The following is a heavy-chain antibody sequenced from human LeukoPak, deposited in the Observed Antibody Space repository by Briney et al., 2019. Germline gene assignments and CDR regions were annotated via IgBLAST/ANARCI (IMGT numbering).Heavy chain of an antibody. Sequence: PAWTLRCGSADSGFTFSNYVMSWVRHAPGKGLQSVSIFNGRRGITYYADSVKGRFTIIRETSKNRLYLQMNRLRAEDTAVYYCAKGRGYRYGQEFYFDYWGQGTLVTVSS. CDR2: FNGRRGIT. CDR1: GFTFSNYV. V-gene: IGHV3-23*01. CDR3: AKGRGYRYGQEFYFDY. J-gene: IGHJ4*02. D-gene: IGHD5-18*01.